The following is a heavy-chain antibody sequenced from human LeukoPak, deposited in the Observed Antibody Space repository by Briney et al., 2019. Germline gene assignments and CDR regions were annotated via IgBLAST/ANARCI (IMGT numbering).Heavy chain of an antibody. CDR2: TSSSSSTI. J-gene: IGHJ5*02. CDR1: GFTFSSYS. D-gene: IGHD6-19*01. Sequence: GGSLRLSCAASGFTFSSYSMNWVRQAPGKGLEWVSYTSSSSSTIYYADSVKGRFTISRDNAKNSLYLQMNSLRVEDTAVYYCARDSSGWYHWFDPWGQGTLVTVSS. CDR3: ARDSSGWYHWFDP. V-gene: IGHV3-48*01.